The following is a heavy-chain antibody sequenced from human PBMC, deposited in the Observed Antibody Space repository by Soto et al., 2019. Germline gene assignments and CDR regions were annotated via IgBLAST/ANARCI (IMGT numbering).Heavy chain of an antibody. CDR1: GYNFATDW. V-gene: IGHV5-51*01. Sequence: GESLKISCKGSGYNFATDWIGWVGQMPGKGLEWMGIIYPADSDTRYSPSSQGQVTISADKSISTAYLQWSSLKASDTAMYYCARYWHSYSLNYYRGMDVWGQGTTVTVSS. J-gene: IGHJ6*02. CDR2: IYPADSDT. CDR3: ARYWHSYSLNYYRGMDV. D-gene: IGHD5-18*01.